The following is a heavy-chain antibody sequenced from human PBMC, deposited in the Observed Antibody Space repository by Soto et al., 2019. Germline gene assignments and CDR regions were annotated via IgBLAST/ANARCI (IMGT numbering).Heavy chain of an antibody. CDR1: GFAFSNYA. CDR2: ISSDGTNE. Sequence: XGSLRLSGAASGFAFSNYARHGVRQAPGKGLEWMAVISSDGTNEYYADSVKGRFTISRHSSKNTLYLQMDRLTTEDTAVSYCARASGQPLQIRGRYFDSWGQGTLVTVSS. V-gene: IGHV3-30-3*01. J-gene: IGHJ4*02. D-gene: IGHD2-2*01. CDR3: ARASGQPLQIRGRYFDS.